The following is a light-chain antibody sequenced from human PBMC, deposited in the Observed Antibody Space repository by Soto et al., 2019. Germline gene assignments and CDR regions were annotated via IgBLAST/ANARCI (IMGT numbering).Light chain of an antibody. CDR1: QSISVW. J-gene: IGKJ1*01. CDR2: NAS. CDR3: QQYNSYSPT. V-gene: IGKV1-5*01. Sequence: DIQMTQSPSTLSSSVGDRVTITCRASQSISVWLAWYQQKAGKAPNLLIYNASSRATGVPARFSGSGSETEFTLTISGLQPRDSATYYCQQYNSYSPTFGQGTKVDI.